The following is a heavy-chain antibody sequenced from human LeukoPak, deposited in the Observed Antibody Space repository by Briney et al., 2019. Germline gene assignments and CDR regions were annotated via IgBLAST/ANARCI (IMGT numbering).Heavy chain of an antibody. J-gene: IGHJ4*02. CDR2: IIPIFGTA. D-gene: IGHD3-16*02. Sequence: SVKVSCKASGGTFSSYAISWVRQAPGQGLEWMGGIIPIFGTANYAQKFQGRVTITADKSTSTAYMELSSLRSEDTAVYYCARVPGLRLGELSPLFDYWGQGSLVTVSS. CDR3: ARVPGLRLGELSPLFDY. CDR1: GGTFSSYA. V-gene: IGHV1-69*06.